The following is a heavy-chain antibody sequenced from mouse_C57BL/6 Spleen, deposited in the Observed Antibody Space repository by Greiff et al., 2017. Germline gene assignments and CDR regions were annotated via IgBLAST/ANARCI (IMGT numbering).Heavy chain of an antibody. J-gene: IGHJ2*01. CDR3: ARRMGSSFDY. Sequence: VQLQPSGADLARPGASVKMSCKASGYTFTSYTMHWVKQRPGPGLEWLGYITPSSGYTKSNQKFKDKATLTADKSSSTAYMQLSSLTSEDSAVYYCARRMGSSFDYWGHGTTLTVSS. D-gene: IGHD1-1*01. CDR1: GYTFTSYT. CDR2: ITPSSGYT. V-gene: IGHV1-4*01.